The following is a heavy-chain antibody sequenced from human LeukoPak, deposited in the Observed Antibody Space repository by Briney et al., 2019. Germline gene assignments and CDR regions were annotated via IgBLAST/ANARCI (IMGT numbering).Heavy chain of an antibody. V-gene: IGHV3-30*02. Sequence: GGSLRLSCAASGFTFSSYGMHWVRQAPGKGLEWVAFIRYDGSNKYYADSVKGRFTISRDNAKNSLYLQMNSLRAEDTAVYYCARELWFGFDYWGQGTLVTVSS. D-gene: IGHD3-10*01. CDR1: GFTFSSYG. CDR2: IRYDGSNK. J-gene: IGHJ4*02. CDR3: ARELWFGFDY.